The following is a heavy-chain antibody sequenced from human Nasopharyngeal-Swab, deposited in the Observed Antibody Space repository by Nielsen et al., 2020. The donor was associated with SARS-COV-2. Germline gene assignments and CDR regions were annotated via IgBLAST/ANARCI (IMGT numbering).Heavy chain of an antibody. CDR2: IYYSGST. Sequence: SGPLSLTCTVSGGSISSYYWSWTRQPPGKGLEWIGYIYYSGSTNYNPSLKSRVTISVDTSKNQFSLKLSSVTAADTAVYYCARGGRGIFGVVTNFDYWGQGTLVTVSS. V-gene: IGHV4-59*01. J-gene: IGHJ4*02. CDR3: ARGGRGIFGVVTNFDY. CDR1: GGSISSYY. D-gene: IGHD3-3*01.